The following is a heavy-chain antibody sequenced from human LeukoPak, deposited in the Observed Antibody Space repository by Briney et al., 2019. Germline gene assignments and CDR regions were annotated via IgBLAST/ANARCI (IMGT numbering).Heavy chain of an antibody. J-gene: IGHJ3*02. CDR1: GGSISSYY. CDR3: AKTTYYYDSSGYRPGYAFDI. V-gene: IGHV4-59*01. CDR2: IYYSGST. Sequence: SETLSLTCTVSGGSISSYYWSWIRQPPGKGLEWIGYIYYSGSTNYNPSLKSRVTISVDTSKNQFSLKLSSVTAADTAVYYCAKTTYYYDSSGYRPGYAFDIWGQGTMVTVSS. D-gene: IGHD3-22*01.